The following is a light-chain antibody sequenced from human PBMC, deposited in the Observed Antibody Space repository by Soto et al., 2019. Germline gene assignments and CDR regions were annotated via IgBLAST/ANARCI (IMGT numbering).Light chain of an antibody. J-gene: IGKJ5*01. CDR1: RTVGSH. CDR2: EAS. V-gene: IGKV3-11*01. CDR3: QQSYSTPIT. Sequence: EIVLTQSPATLSLSPGERATLSCRASRTVGSHLACYQHKPGQAPRLLMSEASNRAAGIPARFSGSGSGTDFTLTISSLQPEDFATYCCQQSYSTPITFGQGTRLEIK.